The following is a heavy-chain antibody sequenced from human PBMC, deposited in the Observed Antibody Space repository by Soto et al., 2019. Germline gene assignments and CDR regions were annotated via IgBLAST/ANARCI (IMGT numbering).Heavy chain of an antibody. D-gene: IGHD3-3*01. V-gene: IGHV4-39*01. J-gene: IGHJ5*02. Sequence: QLQLQESGPGLVKPSETLSLTCTVSGGSISSSSYYWGWIRQPPGKGLEWIGSIYYSGSTYYNPSLKSRVTISVDTSKNQFSLKLSSVTAADTAVYYCARLRDTKDDFWSGRNHHWGQGTLVTVSS. CDR2: IYYSGST. CDR3: ARLRDTKDDFWSGRNHH. CDR1: GGSISSSSYY.